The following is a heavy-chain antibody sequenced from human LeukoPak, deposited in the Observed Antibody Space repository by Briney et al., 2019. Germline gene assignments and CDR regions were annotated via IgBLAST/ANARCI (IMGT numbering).Heavy chain of an antibody. J-gene: IGHJ5*02. CDR2: IYFSGST. CDR1: GGSISSYY. Sequence: PSETLSLTCTVSGGSISSYYWSWIRQPPGKGLEWIGYIYFSGSTNYNPSLKSRVTISVDTSKKQFSLKLSSVTAADTAMYYCAKGAYFTMVRGVLNNWFDPWGQGILVTVSS. D-gene: IGHD3-10*01. CDR3: AKGAYFTMVRGVLNNWFDP. V-gene: IGHV4-59*01.